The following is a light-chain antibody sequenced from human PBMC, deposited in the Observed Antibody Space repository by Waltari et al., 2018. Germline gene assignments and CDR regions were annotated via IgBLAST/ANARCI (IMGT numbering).Light chain of an antibody. CDR2: GVS. J-gene: IGLJ2*01. CDR3: ISYTSSSTVGVL. Sequence: QQRPARAPKLSIYGVSYGHSGVSDRFAASKSGSTASLTISELHAEDEADYHCISYTSSSTVGVLFGGGTKLTVL. V-gene: IGLV2-14*03.